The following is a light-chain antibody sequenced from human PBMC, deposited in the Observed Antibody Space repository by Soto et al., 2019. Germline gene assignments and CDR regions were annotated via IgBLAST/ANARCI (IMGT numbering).Light chain of an antibody. CDR3: QHYNDLPLT. CDR2: GAS. J-gene: IGKJ1*01. Sequence: EKVMTQSPAILSVSPGERVTLSCRASQSVVTNLAWYQQKPGQAPRLLISGASTRATGIPDRFIGSGSGTEFTLTITSLQSEDFAVYYCQHYNDLPLTFGQGTKVEIK. CDR1: QSVVTN. V-gene: IGKV3-15*01.